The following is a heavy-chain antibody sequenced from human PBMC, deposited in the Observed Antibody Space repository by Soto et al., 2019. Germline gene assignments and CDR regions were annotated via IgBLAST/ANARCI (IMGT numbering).Heavy chain of an antibody. CDR3: ARGNLGGFDL. CDR2: ISSTTNYK. V-gene: IGHV3-21*01. Sequence: GGSLRLSCAASGLTFRSYSMNWVRQAPGKGLEWVSSISSTTNYKYYADSVKGRFTISRDNVKNTMYLQMNSLRAEDTAVYYCARGNLGGFDLWGQGTTVTVSS. CDR1: GLTFRSYS. J-gene: IGHJ6*02. D-gene: IGHD2-15*01.